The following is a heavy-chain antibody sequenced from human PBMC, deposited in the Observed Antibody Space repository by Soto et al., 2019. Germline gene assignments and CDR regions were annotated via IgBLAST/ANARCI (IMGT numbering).Heavy chain of an antibody. CDR3: AREGSIAVAHGALDS. D-gene: IGHD6-19*01. CDR1: GGTFSSYA. CDR2: IIPIFGTA. J-gene: IGHJ3*02. V-gene: IGHV1-69*13. Sequence: KPPWASVKVSCKASGGTFSSYAISWVRQAPGQGLEWMGGIIPIFGTANYAQKFQGRVTITADESTSTAYMELSSLRSEDTAVYYCAREGSIAVAHGALDSWGQGTMVTVSS.